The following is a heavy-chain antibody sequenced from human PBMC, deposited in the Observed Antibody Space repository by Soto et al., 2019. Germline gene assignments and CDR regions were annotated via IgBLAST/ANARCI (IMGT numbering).Heavy chain of an antibody. CDR2: ISSTGRTI. J-gene: IGHJ4*02. D-gene: IGHD6-19*01. Sequence: GGSLRLSCGASGFTFSNYYMSWIRRAPGKGLEWVSYISSTGRTIYYADSVKGRFTVSRDNAQNSLSLKLNSLRVEDTAVYYCARSYSSGWEFDYWGQGTQVTVSS. CDR1: GFTFSNYY. CDR3: ARSYSSGWEFDY. V-gene: IGHV3-11*01.